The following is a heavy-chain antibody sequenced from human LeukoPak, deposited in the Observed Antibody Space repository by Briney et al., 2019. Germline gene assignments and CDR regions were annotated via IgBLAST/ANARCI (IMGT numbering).Heavy chain of an antibody. Sequence: SETLSLTCTVSGGSISSSSYYWGWIRQPPGKGLEWIGSIYYSGSTYYNPSLKSRVTISVDTSKNQFSLKLSSVTAADTAAYYCARGRVSLEWLLHYYGMDVWGQGTTVTVSS. CDR2: IYYSGST. CDR1: GGSISSSSYY. CDR3: ARGRVSLEWLLHYYGMDV. D-gene: IGHD3-3*01. J-gene: IGHJ6*02. V-gene: IGHV4-39*01.